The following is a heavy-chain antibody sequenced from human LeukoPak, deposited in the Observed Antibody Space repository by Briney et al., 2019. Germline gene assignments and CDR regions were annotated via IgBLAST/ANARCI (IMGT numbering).Heavy chain of an antibody. CDR2: IYYSGST. D-gene: IGHD6-19*01. CDR1: GGSISSSSYY. CDR3: ASRGVMSSYYFDY. V-gene: IGHV4-39*01. Sequence: SETLSLTCTVSGGSISSSSYYWGWIRQPPGKGLEWIGSIYYSGSTYYNPSLRSRVTISVDTSKNQFSLKLSSVTAADTAVYYRASRGVMSSYYFDYWGQGTLVTVSS. J-gene: IGHJ4*02.